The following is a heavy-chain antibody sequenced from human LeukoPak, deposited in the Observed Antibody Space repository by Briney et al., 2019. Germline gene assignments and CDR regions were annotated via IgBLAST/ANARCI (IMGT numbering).Heavy chain of an antibody. V-gene: IGHV4-39*01. Sequence: SETLSLTYTVSGGSISSSSYYWRWIRRPPGKGLEWIGGIYYSGSTYYNPSLKSRVTISVDTSKNQFSLKLTSVTAADTAVYYCAGLLAVAGLFDYWGQGTLVTVSS. J-gene: IGHJ4*02. D-gene: IGHD6-19*01. CDR2: IYYSGST. CDR3: AGLLAVAGLFDY. CDR1: GGSISSSSYY.